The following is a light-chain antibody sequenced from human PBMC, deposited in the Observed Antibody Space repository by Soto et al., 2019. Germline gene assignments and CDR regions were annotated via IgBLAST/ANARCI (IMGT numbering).Light chain of an antibody. J-gene: IGLJ1*01. V-gene: IGLV1-44*01. CDR1: SSNIGINT. CDR3: ATWDDSLDVHV. Sequence: VLTQPPSASGTPGQTITISCSGGSSNIGINTVSWYEHLPGTAPRLLIYGNNQRPSGVPDRFSGSKSGTSASLAISGLQSEDEAHYYCATWDDSLDVHVFGTGTKVTVL. CDR2: GNN.